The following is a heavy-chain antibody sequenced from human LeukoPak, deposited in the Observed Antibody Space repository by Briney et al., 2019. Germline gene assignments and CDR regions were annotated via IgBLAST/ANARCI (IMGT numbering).Heavy chain of an antibody. J-gene: IGHJ4*02. Sequence: GGSLRLSCAASGFTFSGSATHWVRQASGKGLEWVGRIRSKANSYATAYAASVKGRFTISRDDSKNTAYLQMNSLKTEDTAVYYCTRRYCSSTSCYDYWGQGTLVTVSS. D-gene: IGHD2-2*01. V-gene: IGHV3-73*01. CDR2: IRSKANSYAT. CDR3: TRRYCSSTSCYDY. CDR1: GFTFSGSA.